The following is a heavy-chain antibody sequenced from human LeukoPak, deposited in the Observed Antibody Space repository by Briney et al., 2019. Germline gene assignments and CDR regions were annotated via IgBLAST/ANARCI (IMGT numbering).Heavy chain of an antibody. Sequence: SETLSLTCTVSGGSISSGSYYWSWIRQPAGKGLEWIGRIYTSGSTNYNPSLKSRVTISVDTSKNQFSLKLSSVTAADTAVYYCARVPGLIAAAGTWYFDLWGRGTLVTVSS. CDR1: GGSISSGSYY. J-gene: IGHJ2*01. V-gene: IGHV4-61*02. CDR2: IYTSGST. D-gene: IGHD6-13*01. CDR3: ARVPGLIAAAGTWYFDL.